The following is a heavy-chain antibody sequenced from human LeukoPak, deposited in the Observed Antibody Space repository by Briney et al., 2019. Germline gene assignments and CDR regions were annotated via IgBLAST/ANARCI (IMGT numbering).Heavy chain of an antibody. J-gene: IGHJ4*02. CDR1: GYSISSGYL. Sequence: SETLSLTCTVSGYSISSGYLWGWIRLPPGKGLEWIACIYLDGSTYYNPSLKSRVTISVDTSKNQFSLNLNSVNSADTAAYYCARNPHSVGRGVNKLHYIDHWGQGALVTVSS. D-gene: IGHD3-10*01. CDR2: IYLDGST. CDR3: ARNPHSVGRGVNKLHYIDH. V-gene: IGHV4-38-2*02.